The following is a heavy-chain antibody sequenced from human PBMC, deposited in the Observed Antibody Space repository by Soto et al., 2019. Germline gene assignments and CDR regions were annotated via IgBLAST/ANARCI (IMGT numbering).Heavy chain of an antibody. CDR3: VGRVIRGPNFYY. J-gene: IGHJ4*02. V-gene: IGHV4-39*01. D-gene: IGHD3-10*01. Sequence: SETLSLTCTVSGDSISSGSHYWGWIRQSPAKGLEWIGSFYNTGSTYYNPSLKSRVTISVETSKNQFSLQLTTVTAADTAVYFCVGRVIRGPNFYYWVQGAQVTVPQ. CDR2: FYNTGST. CDR1: GDSISSGSHY.